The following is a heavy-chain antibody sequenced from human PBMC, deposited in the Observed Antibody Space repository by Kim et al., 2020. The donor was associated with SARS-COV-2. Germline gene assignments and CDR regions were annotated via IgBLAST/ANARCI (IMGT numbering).Heavy chain of an antibody. V-gene: IGHV3-74*01. D-gene: IGHD2-15*01. J-gene: IGHJ3*01. CDR2: TNSDGSST. Sequence: GGSLRLSCAASGFTFSNYWMHWVRQAPGKGLVWVSRTNSDGSSTSYADSVKGRFTISRDNAKNTLYLQMNSLRAEDTAVYYCARPRKILGEGAFDVWGQGTMVTVSP. CDR1: GFTFSNYW. CDR3: ARPRKILGEGAFDV.